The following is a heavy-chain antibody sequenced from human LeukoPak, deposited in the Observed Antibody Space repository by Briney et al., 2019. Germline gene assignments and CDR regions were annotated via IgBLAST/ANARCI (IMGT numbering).Heavy chain of an antibody. D-gene: IGHD5-12*01. Sequence: PSETLSLTCTVSGGSISSSSYYWSWIRQPPGKGLEWIGYIYQNGRTNYNPSLKSRVTISVDTSKNHFSLNLTSVTAADTAVYFCAREDRNGNSGYAIGDWGQGILVTVSS. CDR2: IYQNGRT. V-gene: IGHV4-61*01. CDR1: GGSISSSSYY. J-gene: IGHJ4*02. CDR3: AREDRNGNSGYAIGD.